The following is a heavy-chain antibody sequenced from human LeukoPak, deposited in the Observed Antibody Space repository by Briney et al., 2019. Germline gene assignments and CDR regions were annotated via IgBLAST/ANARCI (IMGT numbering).Heavy chain of an antibody. V-gene: IGHV4-59*01. J-gene: IGHJ3*02. CDR1: GGSISSYY. Sequence: SETLSLTCTVSGGSISSYYWSWIRQPPGKGLEWIGYIYYSGSTNYNPSLKSRVTISVDTSKNQFSLKLSSVTAADTAVYYCARGNDYVWGSYRSYAFDIWGQGTMATVSS. CDR3: ARGNDYVWGSYRSYAFDI. CDR2: IYYSGST. D-gene: IGHD3-16*02.